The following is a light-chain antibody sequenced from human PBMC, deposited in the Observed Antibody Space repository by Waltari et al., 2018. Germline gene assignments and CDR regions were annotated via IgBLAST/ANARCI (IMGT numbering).Light chain of an antibody. CDR1: QSIGRY. CDR2: ATS. Sequence: DIQMTQSPSSLSASVGDRVTITCRASQSIGRYLNWYQQKPGKAPKILIFATSTLGSGVPSRFSGSGSGTDFTLTISNLQPEDFATYYCQQSYSQITFGGGTKVEIK. V-gene: IGKV1-39*01. J-gene: IGKJ4*01. CDR3: QQSYSQIT.